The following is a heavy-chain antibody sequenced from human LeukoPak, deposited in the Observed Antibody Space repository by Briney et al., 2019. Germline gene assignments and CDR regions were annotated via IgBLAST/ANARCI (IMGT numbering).Heavy chain of an antibody. CDR3: ARDYSGSYWDY. CDR1: GFTFDDYA. J-gene: IGHJ4*02. D-gene: IGHD1-26*01. Sequence: GGSLRLSCAASGFTFDDYAMHWVRQAPGKGLEWVSGINWNGGSTGYADSVKGRFTISRDNAKNSLYLQMNSLRAEDTALYYCARDYSGSYWDYWGQGTLVTVSS. CDR2: INWNGGST. V-gene: IGHV3-20*04.